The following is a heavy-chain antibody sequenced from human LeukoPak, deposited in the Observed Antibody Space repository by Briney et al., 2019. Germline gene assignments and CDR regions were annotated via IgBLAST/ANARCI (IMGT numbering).Heavy chain of an antibody. CDR2: IKEDGSEK. D-gene: IGHD3-10*01. Sequence: GGSLRLSCVVSGFTFASSWMTWVRQAPGKGLEWVANIKEDGSEKHYVDSVKGRLTISRDNAKNSLYLQMNSLRAEDTAVHYCAREPGIGYAFDIWGQGTMVTVSS. J-gene: IGHJ3*02. CDR3: AREPGIGYAFDI. V-gene: IGHV3-7*01. CDR1: GFTFASSW.